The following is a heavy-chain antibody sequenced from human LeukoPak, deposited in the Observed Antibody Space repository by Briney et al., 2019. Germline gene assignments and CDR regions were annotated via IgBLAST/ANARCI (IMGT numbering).Heavy chain of an antibody. D-gene: IGHD2-2*01. V-gene: IGHV1-8*01. J-gene: IGHJ3*02. CDR2: MNPNSGNT. Sequence: GASVKVSCKASGYTFTSYDINWVRQATGQGLEWMGWMNPNSGNTGYAQKFQGRVTMTRNNSISTAYMELSSLRSEDTAVYYCARGLGRYCSSTSCYPPDIWGQGTMVTVSS. CDR3: ARGLGRYCSSTSCYPPDI. CDR1: GYTFTSYD.